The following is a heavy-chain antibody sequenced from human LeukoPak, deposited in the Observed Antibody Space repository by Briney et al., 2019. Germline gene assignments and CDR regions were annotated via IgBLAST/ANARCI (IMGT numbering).Heavy chain of an antibody. D-gene: IGHD2-15*01. J-gene: IGHJ4*02. V-gene: IGHV4-31*03. Sequence: SQTLPLTCTVSGGAISSGGYYWSWIRQHPGKGLEWIGYIQYSGSTYYNPSLKSRVIILVDTSKNQFSLKLSSVTVADTAVYYCARSPKRCCPYFDYWGQGTLVTVPS. CDR1: GGAISSGGYY. CDR2: IQYSGST. CDR3: ARSPKRCCPYFDY.